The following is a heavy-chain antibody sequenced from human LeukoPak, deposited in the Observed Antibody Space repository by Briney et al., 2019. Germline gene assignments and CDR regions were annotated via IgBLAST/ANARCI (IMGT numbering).Heavy chain of an antibody. J-gene: IGHJ4*02. D-gene: IGHD6-19*01. V-gene: IGHV1-2*06. CDR1: GYIFTGYY. CDR2: INPNSGGT. CDR3: ARDPRIAVAGKYFDY. Sequence: ASVKVSCKASGYIFTGYYMHWVRQAPGQGLEWMGRINPNSGGTNYAQKFQGRVTMTRDTSISTAYMELSRLRSDDTAVYYCARDPRIAVAGKYFDYWGQGTLVTVSS.